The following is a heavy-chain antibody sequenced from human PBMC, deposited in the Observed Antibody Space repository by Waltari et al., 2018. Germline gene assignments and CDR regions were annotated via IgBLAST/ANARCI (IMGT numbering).Heavy chain of an antibody. V-gene: IGHV3-30*18. J-gene: IGHJ5*02. CDR3: AKAGGIHNYPLDP. Sequence: QVEESGGGVVQPGGSLRLSCVASGYPFNNYGMHWVRQAPGKWLEGLAVIASDGSGKYYADSVKGRFTMSRDNSKNTVYLQMNSLRPEDTAVYYCAKAGGIHNYPLDPWGQGTLVTVSS. CDR1: GYPFNNYG. CDR2: IASDGSGK. D-gene: IGHD1-26*01.